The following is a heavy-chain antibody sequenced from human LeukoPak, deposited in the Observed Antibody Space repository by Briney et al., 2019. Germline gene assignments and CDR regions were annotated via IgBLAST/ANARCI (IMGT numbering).Heavy chain of an antibody. J-gene: IGHJ4*02. CDR1: GYSISSGYY. V-gene: IGHV4-38-2*02. Sequence: SETLSLTCTVSGYSISSGYYWGWIRQPPGKGREWFGGIFHSGSTYYNPSLRSRVTISVDTSKKQFSLKLSSVTAADTAVYYCARGSSTAATITHWGQGTLVTVSS. CDR2: IFHSGST. CDR3: ARGSSTAATITH. D-gene: IGHD5-12*01.